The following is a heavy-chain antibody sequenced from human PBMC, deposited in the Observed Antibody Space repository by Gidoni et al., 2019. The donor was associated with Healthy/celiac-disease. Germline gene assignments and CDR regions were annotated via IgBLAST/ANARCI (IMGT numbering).Heavy chain of an antibody. Sequence: EVQLVQSAAEVRKPGESLKISCTASGYSFTNYWIGWVRQIPGKGLEWMGIIYPGDSDTKYNPSFQGQVTISADKSTSTAYLQWSSLKASDTAIYYCARQYMCDYWGQGTLVTVSS. CDR1: GYSFTNYW. V-gene: IGHV5-51*01. CDR2: IYPGDSDT. CDR3: ARQYMCDY. J-gene: IGHJ4*02. D-gene: IGHD1-20*01.